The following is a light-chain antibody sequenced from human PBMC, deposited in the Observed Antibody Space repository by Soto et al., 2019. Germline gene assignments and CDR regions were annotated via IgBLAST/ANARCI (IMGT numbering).Light chain of an antibody. Sequence: DIQMTQSPSTLSASVGDRVTITCRASQIISSWLAWYQQKPGKAPKLLIYDASSLETGVPSRFSGSRSGTEFTLTISSLQPADFAVYYCHQYGSSPHTFGQGTRLEIK. CDR2: DAS. CDR3: HQYGSSPHT. V-gene: IGKV1-5*01. J-gene: IGKJ5*01. CDR1: QIISSW.